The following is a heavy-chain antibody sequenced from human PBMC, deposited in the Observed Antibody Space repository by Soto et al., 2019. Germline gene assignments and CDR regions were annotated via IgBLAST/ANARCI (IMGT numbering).Heavy chain of an antibody. D-gene: IGHD6-13*01. J-gene: IGHJ5*02. CDR1: GGSISSGGYY. CDR2: IYYSGST. Sequence: SETLSLTCTVSGGSISSGGYYWSWIRQHPGKGLEWIGYIYYSGSTYYNPSLKSRVTISVDTSKNQFSLKLSSVTTADTAVYYCARGGGIAAAGTPFDPWGQGTQVTVSS. CDR3: ARGGGIAAAGTPFDP. V-gene: IGHV4-31*03.